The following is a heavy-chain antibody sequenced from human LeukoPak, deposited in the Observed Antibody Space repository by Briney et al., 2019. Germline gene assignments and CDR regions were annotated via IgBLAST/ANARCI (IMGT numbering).Heavy chain of an antibody. D-gene: IGHD2-8*01. Sequence: GGSLRLSCAAPGFTFSSYAMSWVRQAPGKGLEWVSAFSGSAGSTYYADSVKGRFTISRDNSKNTLYLQLNSLRAEDTAVYYCARNGYCTNGVCYYYGMDVWGQGTTVTVSS. J-gene: IGHJ6*02. CDR2: FSGSAGST. V-gene: IGHV3-23*01. CDR1: GFTFSSYA. CDR3: ARNGYCTNGVCYYYGMDV.